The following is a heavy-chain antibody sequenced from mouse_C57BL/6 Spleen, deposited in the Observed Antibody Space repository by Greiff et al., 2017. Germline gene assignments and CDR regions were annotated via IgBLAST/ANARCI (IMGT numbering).Heavy chain of an antibody. CDR1: GYSITSGYD. V-gene: IGHV3-1*01. CDR3: ARGGNSSWFAY. J-gene: IGHJ3*01. CDR2: ISYSGST. D-gene: IGHD2-1*01. Sequence: EVKLMESGPGMVKPSPSLSLTCTVTGYSITSGYDWHWIRHFPGNQLEWMGYISYSGSTNYNPSLKSRISITHDTSKNHFFLKLNSVTTEDTATYYCARGGNSSWFAYWGKGTLVTAAA.